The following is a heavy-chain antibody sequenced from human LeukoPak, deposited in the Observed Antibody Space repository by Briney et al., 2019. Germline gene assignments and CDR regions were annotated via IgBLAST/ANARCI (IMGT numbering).Heavy chain of an antibody. CDR2: INTNGSPT. Sequence: GGPLRLSCAASGFTFSSYWMHWVRQAPGKGLVWVARINTNGSPTQYADSVKGRFTISRDNAKNSLYLQMNSLRAEDMALYYCARGNKGYSYGSIDYWGQGTLVTVSS. J-gene: IGHJ4*02. D-gene: IGHD5-18*01. CDR1: GFTFSSYW. CDR3: ARGNKGYSYGSIDY. V-gene: IGHV3-74*01.